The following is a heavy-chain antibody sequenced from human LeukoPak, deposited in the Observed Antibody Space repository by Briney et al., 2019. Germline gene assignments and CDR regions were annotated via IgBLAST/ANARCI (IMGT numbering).Heavy chain of an antibody. J-gene: IGHJ4*02. D-gene: IGHD2-15*01. V-gene: IGHV3-21*01. CDR1: GFAFSTYW. CDR3: ARDYCSGGSCIGY. CDR2: ISSSSSYI. Sequence: GGSLRLSCAASGFAFSTYWMHWVRQAPGKGLEWVSSISSSSSYIYYADSVKGRFTISRDNAKNSLYLQMNSLRAEDTAVYYCARDYCSGGSCIGYWGQGTLVTVSS.